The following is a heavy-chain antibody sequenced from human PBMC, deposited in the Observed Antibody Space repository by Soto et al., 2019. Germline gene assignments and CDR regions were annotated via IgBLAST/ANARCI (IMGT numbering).Heavy chain of an antibody. CDR2: IYSGGST. J-gene: IGHJ3*02. D-gene: IGHD6-19*01. V-gene: IGHV3-66*01. Sequence: GGSLRLSCAASGFTVSSNYMSWVRQAPGKGLEWVSVIYSGGSTYYADSVKGRFTISRDNSKNTLYLQMNSLRAEDTAVYYCARDSRVAGTSPDAFDIWGQGTMVTVSS. CDR3: ARDSRVAGTSPDAFDI. CDR1: GFTVSSNY.